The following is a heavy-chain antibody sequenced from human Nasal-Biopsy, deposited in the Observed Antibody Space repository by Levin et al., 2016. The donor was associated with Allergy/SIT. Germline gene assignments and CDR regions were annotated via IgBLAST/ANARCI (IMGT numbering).Heavy chain of an antibody. CDR3: AKTGGGPYSGNYRFLDH. Sequence: GESLKISCAASGFTFRGYGMYWVRQTPGKGLEWVALISYGGGSKYYPDSIKGRFTVSRDNSKNILYLQMNSLRAEDSAILFCAKTGGGPYSGNYRFLDHWGQGTLVTASS. CDR2: ISYGGGSK. V-gene: IGHV3-30*18. J-gene: IGHJ4*02. CDR1: GFTFRGYG. D-gene: IGHD1-26*01.